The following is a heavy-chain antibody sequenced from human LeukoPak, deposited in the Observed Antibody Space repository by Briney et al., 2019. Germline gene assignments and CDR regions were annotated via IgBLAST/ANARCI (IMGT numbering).Heavy chain of an antibody. CDR2: IKEDGREK. J-gene: IGHJ4*02. Sequence: GGSLRLSCAASGFTVSSNYMSWVRQAPGKGLECVANIKEDGREKYYVDSVKGRFTISRDNAKNSLYLQMSSLRAEDTAVYYCARGGRPDYWGQGTLVTVSS. CDR3: ARGGRPDY. V-gene: IGHV3-7*01. CDR1: GFTVSSNY. D-gene: IGHD3-10*01.